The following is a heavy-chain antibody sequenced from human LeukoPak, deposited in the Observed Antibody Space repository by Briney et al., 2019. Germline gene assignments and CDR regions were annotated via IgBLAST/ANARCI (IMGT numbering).Heavy chain of an antibody. Sequence: SVKVSCKASGGTFSSYAISWVRQAPGQGLEWMGRIIPILGIANYAQKFQGRVTITADKSTSTAYMELSSLRSEDTAVYYCASPYCGGDCYLDAFDIWGQGTMVTVSS. CDR3: ASPYCGGDCYLDAFDI. CDR1: GGTFSSYA. CDR2: IIPILGIA. J-gene: IGHJ3*02. D-gene: IGHD2-21*02. V-gene: IGHV1-69*04.